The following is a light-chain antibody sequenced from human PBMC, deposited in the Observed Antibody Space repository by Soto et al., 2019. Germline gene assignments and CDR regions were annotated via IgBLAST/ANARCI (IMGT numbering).Light chain of an antibody. CDR1: QSVSNSY. CDR3: QQYGTSLYT. J-gene: IGKJ2*01. Sequence: EIVLTQSPGTLSLSPGERATLPCRASQSVSNSYLAWYQQKPGQAPRLLMYGASNRATGIPDRFSGSGSGKDFTLTISRLELEDFAVYYCQQYGTSLYTFGQGTKLEIK. CDR2: GAS. V-gene: IGKV3-20*01.